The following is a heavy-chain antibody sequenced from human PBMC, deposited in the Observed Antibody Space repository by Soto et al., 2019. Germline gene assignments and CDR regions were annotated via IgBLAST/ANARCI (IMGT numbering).Heavy chain of an antibody. CDR3: ARRMTWSLWCFDL. CDR2: MNTISGNT. Sequence: QVQLLQSGAEVKKPGTSVMVSCRASAYTFKDYDINWVRRAPGQGLEWMGWMNTISGNTAYARTFHDRITMTRSVSARTAFMELSSLTPEDTAVYYCARRMTWSLWCFDLWGSGTQVTVSS. V-gene: IGHV1-8*01. CDR1: AYTFKDYD. D-gene: IGHD3-3*01. J-gene: IGHJ2*01.